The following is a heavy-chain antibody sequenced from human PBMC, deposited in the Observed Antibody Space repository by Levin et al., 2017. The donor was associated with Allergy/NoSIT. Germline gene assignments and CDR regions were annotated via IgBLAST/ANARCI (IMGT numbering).Heavy chain of an antibody. J-gene: IGHJ5*02. Sequence: SETLSLTCTVSGGSIRSSSYYWGWIRQPPGKGLEWIGSINYSGTTYYNPSLKSRVTISVDPSTNQFSLKLSYVTAAATADYSCARKYYESSGYYWGHNSWFDPWGQGTLVTVSS. CDR3: ARKYYESSGYYWGHNSWFDP. CDR2: INYSGTT. D-gene: IGHD3-22*01. CDR1: GGSIRSSSYY. V-gene: IGHV4-39*01.